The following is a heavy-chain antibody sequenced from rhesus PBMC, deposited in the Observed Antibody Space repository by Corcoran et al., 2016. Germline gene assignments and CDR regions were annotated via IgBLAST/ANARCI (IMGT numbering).Heavy chain of an antibody. CDR1: GGSISSGYD. D-gene: IGHD6-25*01. J-gene: IGHJ4*01. V-gene: IGHV4-76*01. CDR3: ARDLGGSVFDY. Sequence: QVQLQESGPGVVKPSETLSLTCAVSGGSISSGYDGSWIRQPPGKGLEWIGYIYVSSGSTNNNPSLKNRGTISKDASKNQFSLKLSSVTAADTAVYYCARDLGGSVFDYWGQGVLVTVSS. CDR2: IYVSSGST.